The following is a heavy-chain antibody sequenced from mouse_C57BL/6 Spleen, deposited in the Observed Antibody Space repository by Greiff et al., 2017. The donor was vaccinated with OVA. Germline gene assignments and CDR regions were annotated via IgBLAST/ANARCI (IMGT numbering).Heavy chain of an antibody. CDR3: ARYLDY. V-gene: IGHV7-3*01. CDR1: GFTFADYY. Sequence: EVQRVESGGGLVQPGGSLSLSCAASGFTFADYYMSWVRQPPGKALEWLGFIRNKANGYTTEYSASVKGRFTISRDNSQSILYLQMNALRAEDSATYYCARYLDYWGQGTSVTVSS. CDR2: IRNKANGYTT. J-gene: IGHJ4*01.